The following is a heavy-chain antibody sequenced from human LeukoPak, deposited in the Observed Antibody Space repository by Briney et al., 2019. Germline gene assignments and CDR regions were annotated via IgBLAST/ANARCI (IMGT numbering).Heavy chain of an antibody. CDR1: QFSFMSYS. CDR2: INSNSITI. J-gene: IGHJ4*02. CDR3: ARSGNYYDTSGLSH. V-gene: IGHV3-48*02. D-gene: IGHD3-22*01. Sequence: GGSLRLSCEASQFSFMSYSMTWVRQAPGKGLEWVAYINSNSITIKYADSVKGRFTISRDNAKRSLFLQMNSLRDDDTAVYYCARSGNYYDTSGLSHWGQGTLVSVSS.